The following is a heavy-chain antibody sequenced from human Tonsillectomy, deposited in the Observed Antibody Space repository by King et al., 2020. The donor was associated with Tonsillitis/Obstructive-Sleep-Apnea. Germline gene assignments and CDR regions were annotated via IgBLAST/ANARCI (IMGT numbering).Heavy chain of an antibody. Sequence: EEQLVQSGGGLVQPGGSLRLSCAASGFTFSSYSMNWVRQAPGKGLEWVSYISSSSSTIYYADSVKGRFTISRDNAKNSLYLQMNSLRDEDTAVYYCAGDGGYSGYDYRDAFDIWGQGTLVTVSS. CDR1: GFTFSSYS. D-gene: IGHD5-12*01. CDR3: AGDGGYSGYDYRDAFDI. V-gene: IGHV3-48*02. J-gene: IGHJ3*02. CDR2: ISSSSSTI.